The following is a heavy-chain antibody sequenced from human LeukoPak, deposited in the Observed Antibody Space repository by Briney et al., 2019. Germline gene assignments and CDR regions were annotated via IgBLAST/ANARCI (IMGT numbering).Heavy chain of an antibody. Sequence: ASVKVSCKASGYTFTGYYMHWVRQAPGQGLEWMGWINPNSGGTNYAQKFQGRVTMTRDTSISTAYMELSRLRSDDTAVYYCARALGTSYYIRGDLRFDPWGQGTLVTVSS. V-gene: IGHV1-2*02. CDR1: GYTFTGYY. CDR3: ARALGTSYYIRGDLRFDP. D-gene: IGHD2-2*01. J-gene: IGHJ5*02. CDR2: INPNSGGT.